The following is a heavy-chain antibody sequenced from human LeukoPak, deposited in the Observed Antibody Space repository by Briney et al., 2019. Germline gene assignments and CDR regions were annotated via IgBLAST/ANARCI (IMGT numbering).Heavy chain of an antibody. D-gene: IGHD4-11*01. CDR1: GFTFSSYS. CDR3: ARSYSNHLFGMDV. V-gene: IGHV3-21*01. Sequence: PGGSLRLSCAASGFTFSSYSMNWVRQAPGKGLEWVSSISSSSSYIYYADSVKGRFTVSRDNSMNSLSLQMNSLRGEDTAVYYCARSYSNHLFGMDVWGQGTTVTVSS. CDR2: ISSSSSYI. J-gene: IGHJ6*02.